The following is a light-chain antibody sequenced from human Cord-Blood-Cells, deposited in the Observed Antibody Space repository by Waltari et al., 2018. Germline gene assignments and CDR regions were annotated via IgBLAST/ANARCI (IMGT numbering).Light chain of an antibody. CDR1: SGHSSYA. CDR3: QTWGTGIQV. Sequence: QLVLTQSPSASASLGASVKLTCTLSSGHSSYAIAWHQQQPEKGPRYLMKLNGTGSHSKGDGIPDRFSGSSSGAERYLTISSLQSEDEADYYCQTWGTGIQVFGGGTKLTVL. CDR2: LNGTGSH. V-gene: IGLV4-69*01. J-gene: IGLJ3*02.